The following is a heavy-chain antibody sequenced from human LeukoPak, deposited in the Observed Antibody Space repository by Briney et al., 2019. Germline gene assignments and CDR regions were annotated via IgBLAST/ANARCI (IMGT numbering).Heavy chain of an antibody. CDR1: GFTFSSYS. CDR3: ARGGYYGDYGSNWFDP. D-gene: IGHD4-17*01. V-gene: IGHV3-21*01. J-gene: IGHJ5*02. Sequence: GGSLRLSCAASGFTFSSYSMNWVRQAPGKGLEWVSSISSSSSYIYYADSVKGRFTISRDNANNSLYLQMNTLRAEDTAVYYCARGGYYGDYGSNWFDPWGQGTLVTVSS. CDR2: ISSSSSYI.